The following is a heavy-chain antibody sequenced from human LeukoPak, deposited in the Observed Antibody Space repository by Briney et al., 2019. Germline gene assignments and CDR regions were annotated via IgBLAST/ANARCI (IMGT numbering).Heavy chain of an antibody. V-gene: IGHV3-21*01. CDR1: GGSISSSN. CDR2: ISSSSSYI. D-gene: IGHD2-15*01. CDR3: VTDHCKGGRCYPN. Sequence: PSGTLSLTCAVSGGSISSSNWWSWVRQAPGKGLEWVSSISSSSSYIYYADSVKGRFTISRDNAKNSLYLQMNSLRAEDTAVYYCVTDHCKGGRCYPNWGQGTLVTVSS. J-gene: IGHJ4*02.